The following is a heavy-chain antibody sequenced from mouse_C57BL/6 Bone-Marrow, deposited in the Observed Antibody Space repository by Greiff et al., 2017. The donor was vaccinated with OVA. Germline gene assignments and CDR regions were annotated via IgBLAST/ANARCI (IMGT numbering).Heavy chain of an antibody. CDR1: GYTFTDHT. Sequence: VQLQQSDAELVKPGASVKISCKVSGYTFTDHTIHWMKQRPEQGLDWIGYIYPSAGSTKYNEKFKGKATLTADKYSSTAYMQLNSLTSEDSAVYCCARGIYYGSSDGYWGQGTTLTVSS. V-gene: IGHV1-78*01. CDR3: ARGIYYGSSDGY. CDR2: IYPSAGST. J-gene: IGHJ2*01. D-gene: IGHD1-1*01.